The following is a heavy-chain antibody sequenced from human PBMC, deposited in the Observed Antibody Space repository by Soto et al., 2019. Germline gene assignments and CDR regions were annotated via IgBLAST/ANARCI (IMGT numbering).Heavy chain of an antibody. CDR2: IYHSGST. Sequence: QVQLQESGPGLVKPSGTLSLTCAVSGGSISSSNWWSWVRQPPGKGLEWIGEIYHSGSTNYNPSRKSRVTISVDKSKHQCSLKLSSVTAADTAVYYCARVSGSYYYGMDVWGQGTTVTVSS. D-gene: IGHD1-26*01. V-gene: IGHV4-4*02. J-gene: IGHJ6*02. CDR1: GGSISSSNW. CDR3: ARVSGSYYYGMDV.